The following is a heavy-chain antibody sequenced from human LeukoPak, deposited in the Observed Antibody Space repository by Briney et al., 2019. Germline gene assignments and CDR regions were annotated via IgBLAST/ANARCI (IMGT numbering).Heavy chain of an antibody. Sequence: GRSLRLSCAASGFTFSTYGMHWVRQAPGKGLEWVAVISYDGSNKYYADSVKGRFTISRDNSKNTLYLQMNSLRAEDTAVYYCAKDFGSTLYQDYRGQGTLVTVSS. CDR1: GFTFSTYG. CDR2: ISYDGSNK. D-gene: IGHD3-16*02. CDR3: AKDFGSTLYQDY. V-gene: IGHV3-30*18. J-gene: IGHJ4*02.